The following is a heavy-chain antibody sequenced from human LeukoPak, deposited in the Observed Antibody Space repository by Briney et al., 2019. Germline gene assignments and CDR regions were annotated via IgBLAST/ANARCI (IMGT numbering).Heavy chain of an antibody. Sequence: GGSLRLSCAASGFIFCSYAMHWLRQAPGKGLEWVAFIRNDGSNKYYADSVKGRFTISRDNSKNTLYLQMNSLRAEDTAVYYCAKEDSRSVYGDYAGTFDYWGQGTLVTVSS. J-gene: IGHJ4*02. CDR1: GFIFCSYA. D-gene: IGHD4-17*01. CDR2: IRNDGSNK. V-gene: IGHV3-30*02. CDR3: AKEDSRSVYGDYAGTFDY.